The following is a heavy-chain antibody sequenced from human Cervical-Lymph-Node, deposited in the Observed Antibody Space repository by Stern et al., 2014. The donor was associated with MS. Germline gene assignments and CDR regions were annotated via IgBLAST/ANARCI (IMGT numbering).Heavy chain of an antibody. CDR1: GGSTSRRDYY. J-gene: IGHJ6*02. D-gene: IGHD2-15*01. Sequence: VQLVESGPGLVKPSQTLSLTCTVSGGSTSRRDYYWSWIRQPPGRGLEWIGSIYSSGNSFYNPSLKSRLTLSLDTSKTQFSLRLNSGPATDTAVYYCARGPREEIDMKPFFYAMDVWGQGPTAPV. CDR2: IYSSGNS. CDR3: ARGPREEIDMKPFFYAMDV. V-gene: IGHV4-30-4*01.